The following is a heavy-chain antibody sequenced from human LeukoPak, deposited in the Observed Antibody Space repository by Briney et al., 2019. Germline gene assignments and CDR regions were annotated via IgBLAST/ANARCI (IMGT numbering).Heavy chain of an antibody. CDR2: INHSGST. V-gene: IGHV4-34*01. CDR3: ARGGIQPWLRY. Sequence: SETLSLTCAVYGGSFSGYYWSWIRQPPGKGLEWIGEINHSGSTNYNPSLKSRVTISVDTSKNQFSLKLSSVTAADTAVYYCARGGIQPWLRYWGQGTLVTVSS. CDR1: GGSFSGYY. J-gene: IGHJ4*02. D-gene: IGHD5-18*01.